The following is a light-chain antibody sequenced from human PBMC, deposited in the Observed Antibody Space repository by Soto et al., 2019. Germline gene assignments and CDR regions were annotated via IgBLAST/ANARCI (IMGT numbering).Light chain of an antibody. CDR3: QQYNNWPPPWT. CDR2: DAS. CDR1: QTIGSN. V-gene: IGKV3-15*01. Sequence: EIVMTQSPVTLSVSPGERATLSCRASQTIGSNLAWYQQKHGQPPRLLIYDASTRATDVPARFTGSGSATEFTLTISSLQSEDFALYYCQQYNNWPPPWTFGQGTKVDIK. J-gene: IGKJ1*01.